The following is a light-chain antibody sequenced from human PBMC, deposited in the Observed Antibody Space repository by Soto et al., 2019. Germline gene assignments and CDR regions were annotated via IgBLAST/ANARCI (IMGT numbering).Light chain of an antibody. CDR2: DAS. J-gene: IGKJ4*01. V-gene: IGKV1-5*01. Sequence: DIQMTQSPSTLSASVGDRVTITCRASQSISSWLAWYQQKPGKAPKLLIYDASSLESGVPSRFSGSRSGPDFTLTISSLEPEDFAVYYCLQRSNWPLTFGGGTKVDIK. CDR1: QSISSW. CDR3: LQRSNWPLT.